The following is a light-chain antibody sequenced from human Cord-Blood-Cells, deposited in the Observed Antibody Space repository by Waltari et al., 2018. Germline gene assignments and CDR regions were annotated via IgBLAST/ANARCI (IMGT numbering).Light chain of an antibody. Sequence: EIVLTQSPATLSLSPGERDTLSCRASQSVSSHLAWYQQKPGQAPRLLIYDASNRATGIPARFSGSGSGTDFTLTISSLEPEDFAVYYCQQRSNWPPMYSFGQGTKLEIK. CDR3: QQRSNWPPMYS. V-gene: IGKV3-11*01. CDR2: DAS. J-gene: IGKJ2*03. CDR1: QSVSSH.